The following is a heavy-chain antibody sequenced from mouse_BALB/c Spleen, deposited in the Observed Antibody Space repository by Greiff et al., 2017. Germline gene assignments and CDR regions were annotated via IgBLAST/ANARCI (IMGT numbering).Heavy chain of an antibody. V-gene: IGHV1-7*01. J-gene: IGHJ3*01. CDR2: INPSTGYT. CDR3: ARKEYGSSRFAY. CDR1: GYTFTSYW. Sequence: QVQLQQSGAELAKPGASVKMSCKASGYTFTSYWMHWVKQRPGQGLEWIGYINPSTGYTEYNQKFKDKATLTADKSSSTAYMQLSSLTSEDSAVYYCARKEYGSSRFAYWGQGTLVTVSA. D-gene: IGHD1-1*01.